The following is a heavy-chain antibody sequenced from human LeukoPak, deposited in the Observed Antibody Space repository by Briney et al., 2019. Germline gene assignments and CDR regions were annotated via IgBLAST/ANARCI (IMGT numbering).Heavy chain of an antibody. J-gene: IGHJ6*03. D-gene: IGHD3-22*01. CDR2: IYYSGST. CDR3: ATGSYESSGDYYCLYDYYIDV. CDR1: GGSISSYY. Sequence: SETLSLTCTVSGGSISSYYWSWIRQPPGKGLEWIGYIYYSGSTNYNPSLKSRVTISVDTSKNQFSLKLSSVTSADTAVYYCATGSYESSGDYYCLYDYYIDVWGKETTGTISS. V-gene: IGHV4-59*01.